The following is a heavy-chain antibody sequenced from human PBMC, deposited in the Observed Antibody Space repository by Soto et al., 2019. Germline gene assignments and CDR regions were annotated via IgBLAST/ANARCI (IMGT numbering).Heavy chain of an antibody. CDR3: ARQSMTTVTLDY. D-gene: IGHD4-17*01. CDR1: GGSISSSSYY. Sequence: PSETLSLTCTVSGGSISSSSYYWGWIRQPPGKGLEWIGSIYYSGSTYYNPSLKSRVTISVDTSKNQFSLKLSSVTAADTAVYYCARQSMTTVTLDYWGQGTLVTVSS. J-gene: IGHJ4*02. V-gene: IGHV4-39*01. CDR2: IYYSGST.